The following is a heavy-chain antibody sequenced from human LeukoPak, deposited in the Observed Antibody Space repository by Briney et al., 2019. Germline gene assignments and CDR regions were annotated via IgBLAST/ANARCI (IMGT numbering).Heavy chain of an antibody. D-gene: IGHD6-19*01. J-gene: IGHJ5*02. Sequence: GASVKVSCKASGYTFTGYYMHWVRQAPGQGLEWMGWINPNSGGTNYAQKFQGRVTMTRDTSISTAYMELSRLRSDDTAVYYCAREILFMPGIAVAGENWFDPWGQGTLVTVSS. CDR1: GYTFTGYY. CDR3: AREILFMPGIAVAGENWFDP. V-gene: IGHV1-2*02. CDR2: INPNSGGT.